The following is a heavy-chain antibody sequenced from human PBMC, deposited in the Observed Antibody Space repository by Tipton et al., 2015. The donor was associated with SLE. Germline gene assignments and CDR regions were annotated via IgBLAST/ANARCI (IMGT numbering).Heavy chain of an antibody. CDR3: ARREGGNYAAAFDI. CDR1: GGSISNYC. D-gene: IGHD1-7*01. CDR2: IYFSGRT. J-gene: IGHJ3*02. Sequence: TLSLTCTVSGGSISNYCWTWMRQPPGKGLEWIGYIYFSGRTDYNPSLKSRVTISVDTSKNQFSLKLTSVTAADTAMYYCARREGGNYAAAFDIWGQGTMVTVSS. V-gene: IGHV4-59*08.